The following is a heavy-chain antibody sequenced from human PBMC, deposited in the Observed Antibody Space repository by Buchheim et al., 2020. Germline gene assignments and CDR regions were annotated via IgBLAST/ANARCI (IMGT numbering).Heavy chain of an antibody. CDR1: GGTFSSYT. D-gene: IGHD3-16*01. J-gene: IGHJ4*02. V-gene: IGHV1-69*08. Sequence: QVQLVQSGAEVKKPGSSVKVSCKASGGTFSSYTISWVRQAPGQGLEWMGRIIPILGIANYAQKFQGRVPITADKSTRTAYMELSSLRSEDTAVYYCARDRPGDRARYFDYWGQGTL. CDR2: IIPILGIA. CDR3: ARDRPGDRARYFDY.